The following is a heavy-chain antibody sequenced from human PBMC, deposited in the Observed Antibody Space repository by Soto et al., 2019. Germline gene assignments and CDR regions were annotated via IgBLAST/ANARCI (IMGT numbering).Heavy chain of an antibody. CDR3: VRYRSRDYYYGMDV. J-gene: IGHJ6*02. CDR1: GYSFDNYW. D-gene: IGHD1-26*01. Sequence: GESLKISCEGSGYSFDNYWIGWVRQMPGKGLEWMAIIYPADSDSRYSPSFQGQVTISADQSISTAYLQWSSLRASDTAIYYCVRYRSRDYYYGMDVWGQGTTVTVSS. CDR2: IYPADSDS. V-gene: IGHV5-51*01.